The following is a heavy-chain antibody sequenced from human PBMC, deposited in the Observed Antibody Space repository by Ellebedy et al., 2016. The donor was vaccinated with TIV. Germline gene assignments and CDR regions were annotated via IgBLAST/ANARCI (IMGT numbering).Heavy chain of an antibody. V-gene: IGHV3-23*01. CDR1: GFTFSSYA. CDR2: ISNTGSRT. Sequence: GESLKISCAASGFTFSSYAMSWVRQAPGKGLEWVSTISNTGSRTYYADSVEVRFIISRDNYKRTLYMQMNRLRAEDTDVYSCAKGRGGGSDSSAPRYYFDYWGLGTLVTVSS. J-gene: IGHJ4*02. D-gene: IGHD3-22*01. CDR3: AKGRGGGSDSSAPRYYFDY.